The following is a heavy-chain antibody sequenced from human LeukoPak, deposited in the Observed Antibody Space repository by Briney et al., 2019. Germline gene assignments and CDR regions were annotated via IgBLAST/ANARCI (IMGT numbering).Heavy chain of an antibody. CDR3: ARGYSYGSGWFDH. J-gene: IGHJ5*02. V-gene: IGHV4-61*02. CDR2: IYNSGST. D-gene: IGHD5-18*01. Sequence: SETLSLTRTVSGGSISSGSYYWSWIRHPDGKGLDWIGRIYNSGSTNYNPSLKSRVTISVDTSKNQFSLKLSSVTAADTAVYYCARGYSYGSGWFDHWGQGTLVTVSS. CDR1: GGSISSGSYY.